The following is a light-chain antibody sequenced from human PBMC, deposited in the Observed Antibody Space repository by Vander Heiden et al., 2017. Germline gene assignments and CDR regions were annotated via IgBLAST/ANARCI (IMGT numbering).Light chain of an antibody. CDR3: QQSYSTSPIT. V-gene: IGKV1-39*01. CDR1: QSISSY. CDR2: AAS. Sequence: DIQMTHSPSSLSASVGDRVTITCQASQSISSYLNWYQQKPGKAPKLLIYAASSLQSRVPSRFSGSGSGTDFTLTISSLQPEDFATYYCQQSYSTSPITFGQGTRLEIK. J-gene: IGKJ5*01.